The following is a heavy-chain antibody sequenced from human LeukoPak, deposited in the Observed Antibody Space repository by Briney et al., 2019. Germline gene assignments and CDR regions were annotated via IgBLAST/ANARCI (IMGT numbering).Heavy chain of an antibody. D-gene: IGHD1-26*01. CDR3: AGGVGATTYF. CDR2: IYYGGST. CDR1: GGSISSSDDY. V-gene: IGHV4-39*07. J-gene: IGHJ4*02. Sequence: SETLSLTCTVSGGSISSSDDYWGWLRQPPGKGLEWIGVIYYGGSTYYHPSLKSRVTISIDTSKSQFSLRLTSVTAADAAVYYCAGGVGATTYFWGQGTLVTVSS.